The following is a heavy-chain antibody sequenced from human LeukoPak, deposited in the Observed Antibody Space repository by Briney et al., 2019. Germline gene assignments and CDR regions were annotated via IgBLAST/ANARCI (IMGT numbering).Heavy chain of an antibody. CDR2: IYTSGST. J-gene: IGHJ4*02. V-gene: IGHV4-61*02. D-gene: IGHD5-12*01. Sequence: TLSLTRTVSGGSIRSGSYYWSWIRQPAGKGLEWIGLIYTSGSTNYNPSLKSRVTISVDTSKSQFSLKLSSVTAADTAVYYCARDHWVRSDLALDYWGQGTLVTVSS. CDR3: ARDHWVRSDLALDY. CDR1: GGSIRSGSYY.